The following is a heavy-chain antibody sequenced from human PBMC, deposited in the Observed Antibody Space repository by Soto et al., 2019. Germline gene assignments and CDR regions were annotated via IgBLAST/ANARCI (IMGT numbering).Heavy chain of an antibody. CDR3: ARSDYDFWSGYFIPIYGMEV. D-gene: IGHD3-3*01. Sequence: SVKVSCKASGGTFSSYAISWVRQAPGQGLEWMGGIIPIFGTANYAQKFQGRVTITADESTSTAYMELSSLRSEDTAVYYCARSDYDFWSGYFIPIYGMEVWGQGTTVTVSS. CDR1: GGTFSSYA. V-gene: IGHV1-69*13. CDR2: IIPIFGTA. J-gene: IGHJ6*02.